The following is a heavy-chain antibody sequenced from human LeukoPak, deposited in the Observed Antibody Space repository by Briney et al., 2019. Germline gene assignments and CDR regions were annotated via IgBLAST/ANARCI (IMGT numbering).Heavy chain of an antibody. V-gene: IGHV1-2*02. Sequence: ASVTVSCKASGYTFTGYYMHWVRQAPGQGLEWMGWFNPNSGGTSYAQKFQGRVTMTRYTSSSTAYMELIRLRSVDTAVYYCARVFIAAAGTDYWGQGTLVTVSS. CDR1: GYTFTGYY. D-gene: IGHD6-13*01. CDR3: ARVFIAAAGTDY. CDR2: FNPNSGGT. J-gene: IGHJ4*02.